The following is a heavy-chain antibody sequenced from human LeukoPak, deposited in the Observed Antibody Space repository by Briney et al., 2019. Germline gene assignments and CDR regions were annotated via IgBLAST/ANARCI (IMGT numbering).Heavy chain of an antibody. CDR1: VFTFSDYY. CDR2: ISSSGSTI. J-gene: IGHJ3*02. CDR3: ARDRGRDAFDI. Sequence: PGVSLRLSCAASVFTFSDYYMSWIRQAPGKGLEGVSYISSSGSTIYYADSVKGRFTISRDNAKNSVYLQMNSLRAEDAAVYYRARDRGRDAFDIWGQGRMVTVSS. V-gene: IGHV3-11*01.